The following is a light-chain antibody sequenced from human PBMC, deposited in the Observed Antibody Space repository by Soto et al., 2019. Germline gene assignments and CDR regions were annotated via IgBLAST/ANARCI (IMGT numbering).Light chain of an antibody. CDR2: GAS. CDR1: QSVSSN. V-gene: IGKV3-15*01. Sequence: EIVMTQSPGTLSVSPGERATLSCRASQSVSSNLAWYQQKPGQAPRLLIYGASTRAAGIPARFSGSGSEAEFTLTISSLQSEDFAVYYCQQFHNWPLTFGGGTKVDIK. J-gene: IGKJ4*01. CDR3: QQFHNWPLT.